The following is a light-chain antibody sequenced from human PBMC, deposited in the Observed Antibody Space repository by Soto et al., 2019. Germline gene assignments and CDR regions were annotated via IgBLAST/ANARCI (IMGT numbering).Light chain of an antibody. CDR2: WAS. V-gene: IGKV4-1*01. J-gene: IGKJ1*01. Sequence: DIVMTQSPDSLAVSLGERATINCKSSQSVLFSPNNKNYLAWYQQKPGQPPKLLIYWASTRESGVPDRFSGSGSGTDFTLTISSLQAEDVAFYYCQQDNSAPQTFGQGTKVEIK. CDR1: QSVLFSPNNKNY. CDR3: QQDNSAPQT.